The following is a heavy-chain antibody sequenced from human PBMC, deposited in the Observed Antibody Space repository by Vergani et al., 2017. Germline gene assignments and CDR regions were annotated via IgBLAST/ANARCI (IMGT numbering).Heavy chain of an antibody. D-gene: IGHD3-10*01. CDR1: GFTFSSYA. J-gene: IGHJ6*02. CDR3: ARGRRDYYGSGSYLRYYYYYGMDV. Sequence: VQLLESGGGLVQPGGSLRLSCAASGFTFSSYAMSWVRQAPGKGLEWIGEINHSGSTNYNPSLKSRVTISVDTSKNQFSLKLSSVTAADTAVYYCARGRRDYYGSGSYLRYYYYYGMDVWGQGTTVTVSS. CDR2: INHSGST. V-gene: IGHV4-34*01.